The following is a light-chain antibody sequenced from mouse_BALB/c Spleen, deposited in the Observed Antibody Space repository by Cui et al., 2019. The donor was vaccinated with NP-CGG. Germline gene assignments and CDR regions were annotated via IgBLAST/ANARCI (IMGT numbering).Light chain of an antibody. CDR3: ALWYSNHWV. CDR1: TGAVTTINY. J-gene: IGLJ1*01. V-gene: IGLV1*01. CDR2: GTN. Sequence: QAVVTQETEPTTSPGETVTLTCRSSTGAVTTINYANWVQEKPDHLFTGLIGGTNNRTPGVPARFSGSLIGDKAALTITGARTEDEEIYFCALWYSNHWVFGGGTKLTVL.